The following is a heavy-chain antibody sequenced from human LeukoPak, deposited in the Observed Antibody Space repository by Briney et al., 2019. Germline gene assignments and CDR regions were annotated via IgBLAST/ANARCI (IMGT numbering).Heavy chain of an antibody. CDR1: GGSVSSGSYY. Sequence: SETLSLTCTVSGGSVSSGSYYWSWIRQPPGKGLEWIGYIYYTGNTNYNPSLKSRVTISVDTSKNQFSLKLSSVTAADTAVYYCARAPLHTAMGSWYFDYWGQGTLVTVSS. J-gene: IGHJ4*02. CDR2: IYYTGNT. D-gene: IGHD5-18*01. CDR3: ARAPLHTAMGSWYFDY. V-gene: IGHV4-61*01.